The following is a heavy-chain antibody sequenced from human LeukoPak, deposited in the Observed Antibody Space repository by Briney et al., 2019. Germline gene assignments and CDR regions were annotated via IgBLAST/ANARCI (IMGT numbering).Heavy chain of an antibody. V-gene: IGHV3-74*01. J-gene: IGHJ4*02. D-gene: IGHD7-27*01. CDR2: INTDGSDT. CDR1: GFTFSNHW. CDR3: ARNNWGIDD. Sequence: GGSLRLSCAASGFTFSNHWMHWVRQVSGKGLVWVSRINTDGSDTSYADSVEGRFTISRDNARNTPYLQMNSLRPEDTAVYYCARNNWGIDDWGQGTLVTVSS.